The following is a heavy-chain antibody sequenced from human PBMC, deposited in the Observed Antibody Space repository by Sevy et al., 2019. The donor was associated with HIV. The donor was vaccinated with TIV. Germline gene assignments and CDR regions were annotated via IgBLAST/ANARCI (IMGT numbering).Heavy chain of an antibody. D-gene: IGHD3-10*01. CDR1: GFTFSSYA. CDR3: AKDRAPSGSGSPALYGMDV. V-gene: IGHV3-23*01. J-gene: IGHJ6*02. CDR2: ISGSGGST. Sequence: GGSLRLSCAASGFTFSSYAMSWVRQAPGKGLEWASAISGSGGSTYYADSVKGRFTISRDNSKNTLYLQMNSLRAEDTAVYYCAKDRAPSGSGSPALYGMDVWGQGTTVTVSS.